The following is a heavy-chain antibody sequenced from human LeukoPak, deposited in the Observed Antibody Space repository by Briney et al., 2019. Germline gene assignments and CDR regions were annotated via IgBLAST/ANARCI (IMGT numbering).Heavy chain of an antibody. Sequence: ASVRVSCKTSGYTFTDYDITWVRQAPGQGLEWMGRVSPYNGNTYYSQRFQDRATITKDTSTGTAYMDLRKLRTDDTAMYYCARNGRVRRVVKDLFEYWGQGTLVAVSS. J-gene: IGHJ4*02. CDR3: ARNGRVRRVVKDLFEY. CDR1: GYTFTDYD. V-gene: IGHV1-18*01. CDR2: VSPYNGNT. D-gene: IGHD3-10*01.